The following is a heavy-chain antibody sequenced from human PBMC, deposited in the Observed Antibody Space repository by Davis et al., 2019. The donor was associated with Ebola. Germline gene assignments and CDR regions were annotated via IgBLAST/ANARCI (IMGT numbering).Heavy chain of an antibody. CDR3: ASGMMTASP. CDR2: IYKSGNT. Sequence: PSETLSLTCTVSGASINSYYWTWIRQPPGKGLKWIGYIYKSGNTNYNPSLKSRVTISLDTSKNQLSLRLNSVTAADTATYYCASGMMTASPWGLGTLVTVSS. J-gene: IGHJ4*02. CDR1: GASINSYY. V-gene: IGHV4-59*12. D-gene: IGHD3-16*01.